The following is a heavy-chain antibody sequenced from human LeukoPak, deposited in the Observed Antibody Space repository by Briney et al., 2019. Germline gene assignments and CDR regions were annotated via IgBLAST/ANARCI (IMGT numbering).Heavy chain of an antibody. CDR2: ISSSSSTI. J-gene: IGHJ4*02. Sequence: PGGSLRLSCAASGFTFSSYSMNWDRQAPGKGLEWVSYISSSSSTIYYADSVKGRFTISRDNAKNSLYLQMNSLRAEDTAVYYCARTPLWSGYSHFDYWGQGTLVTVSS. CDR1: GFTFSSYS. D-gene: IGHD3-3*01. CDR3: ARTPLWSGYSHFDY. V-gene: IGHV3-48*01.